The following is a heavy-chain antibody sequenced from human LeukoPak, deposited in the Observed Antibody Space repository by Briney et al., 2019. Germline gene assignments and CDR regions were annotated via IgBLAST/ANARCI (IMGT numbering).Heavy chain of an antibody. V-gene: IGHV3-21*01. D-gene: IGHD6-6*01. Sequence: KAGGSLRLSCAASGFTFSSYSMNWVRQAPGKGLEWVSSISSSSSYIYYADSVKGRFTISRDNAKNSLYLQMNSLRAEDTAVYYCARDGEYSSSSLPFDYWGQGTLVTVSS. CDR3: ARDGEYSSSSLPFDY. CDR2: ISSSSSYI. CDR1: GFTFSSYS. J-gene: IGHJ4*02.